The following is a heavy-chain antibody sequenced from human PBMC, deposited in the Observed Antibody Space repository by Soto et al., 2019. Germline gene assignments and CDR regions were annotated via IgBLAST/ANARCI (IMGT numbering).Heavy chain of an antibody. D-gene: IGHD2-15*01. J-gene: IGHJ6*04. V-gene: IGHV3-23*01. CDR1: GFSFSSFA. CDR3: AKVVELDA. CDR2: IGDSGAST. Sequence: EVLLLESGGGLVQPGGSLRLSCEASGFSFSSFAMNWVRQAPGKGLEWVSAIGDSGASTYYADSVKGRFTISRDNSRKTLYLQLNRLRAEDTAVYYCAKVVELDAWCNGTTVTVSS.